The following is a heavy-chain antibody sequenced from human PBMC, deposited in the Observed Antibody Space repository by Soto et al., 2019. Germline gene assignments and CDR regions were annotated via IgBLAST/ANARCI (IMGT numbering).Heavy chain of an antibody. Sequence: ASVKVSCKASGYIFTGYYIHWVRQAPGQGLEWMGFINPDSDGTNYAQKFQGWVTLTRDASINTVYMDLSRLKSDDTAVYYCARAVEPYCHLGVCDYFDFWGQGTLVTVPQ. CDR3: ARAVEPYCHLGVCDYFDF. V-gene: IGHV1-2*04. CDR1: GYIFTGYY. D-gene: IGHD2-21*02. J-gene: IGHJ4*02. CDR2: INPDSDGT.